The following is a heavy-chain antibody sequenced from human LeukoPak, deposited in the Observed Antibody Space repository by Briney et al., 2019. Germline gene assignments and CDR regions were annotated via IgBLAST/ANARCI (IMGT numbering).Heavy chain of an antibody. D-gene: IGHD1-26*01. Sequence: SETLSLTCIVSGGSISSSSYYWGWIRQPPGKGLEWIGSIYYSGSTYYNPSLKSRVTISVDTSKNQFSLKLSSVTAADTAVYYCARGGGSYFDYWGQGTLVTVSS. CDR3: ARGGGSYFDY. V-gene: IGHV4-39*07. CDR1: GGSISSSSYY. J-gene: IGHJ4*02. CDR2: IYYSGST.